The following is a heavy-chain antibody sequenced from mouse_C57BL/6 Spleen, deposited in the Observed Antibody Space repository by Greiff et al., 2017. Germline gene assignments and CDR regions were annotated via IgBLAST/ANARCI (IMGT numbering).Heavy chain of an antibody. J-gene: IGHJ4*01. D-gene: IGHD1-1*01. CDR2: IDPETGGT. CDR1: GYSFTDYE. Sequence: QVQLQQSGAELVRPGASVSLSCKVSGYSFTDYEMHWVKQTPVHGLEWIGAIDPETGGTAYNQKFKGKAILTADKSSSTAYMELRSLTSEDSAVYYCTRRGIYYMDYWGQGTSVTVSS. CDR3: TRRGIYYMDY. V-gene: IGHV1-15*01.